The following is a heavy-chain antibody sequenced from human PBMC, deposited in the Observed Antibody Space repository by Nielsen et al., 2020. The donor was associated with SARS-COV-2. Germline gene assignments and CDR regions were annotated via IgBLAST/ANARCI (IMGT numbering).Heavy chain of an antibody. CDR3: AKWAGYYGSGTYSVENYFDY. J-gene: IGHJ4*02. CDR2: ISWNSGNI. V-gene: IGHV3-9*01. CDR1: GFSFDDNA. Sequence: SLKISCAASGFSFDDNAMHWVRQAPGKGLEWVSGISWNSGNIGYADSVKGRFTISRDNVKNVLYLQMNSLRPEDTAFYYCAKWAGYYGSGTYSVENYFDYWGQGTLVTVSS. D-gene: IGHD3-10*01.